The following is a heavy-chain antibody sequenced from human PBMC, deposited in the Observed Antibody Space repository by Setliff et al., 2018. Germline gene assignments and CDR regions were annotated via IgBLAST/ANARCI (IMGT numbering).Heavy chain of an antibody. D-gene: IGHD6-13*01. J-gene: IGHJ6*03. CDR1: NGSISSGNYF. CDR3: ARQPYSTTYYYYTYYMDV. V-gene: IGHV4-39*01. CDR2: IFYTGST. Sequence: SETLSLTCTVSNGSISSGNYFWGWIRQPPGKGLEWIGRIFYTGSTYYSPSLKSRVTMSIDTSKNQVSLNLNSVTAAETAVYYCARQPYSTTYYYYTYYMDVWGKGTTVTVSS.